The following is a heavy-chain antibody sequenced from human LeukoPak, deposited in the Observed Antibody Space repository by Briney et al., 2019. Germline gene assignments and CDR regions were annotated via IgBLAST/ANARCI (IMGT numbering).Heavy chain of an antibody. CDR1: GFTFSSYE. V-gene: IGHV3-48*03. Sequence: SGGSQRLSCAASGFTFSSYEMNWVRQAPGKGLEWVSYISSSASSIYYADSVKGRFTISRDNAKKSLYLQMNSLRAEDTAVYYCTAENSINDYWGQGTLVTVSS. D-gene: IGHD6-6*01. CDR3: TAENSINDY. J-gene: IGHJ4*02. CDR2: ISSSASSI.